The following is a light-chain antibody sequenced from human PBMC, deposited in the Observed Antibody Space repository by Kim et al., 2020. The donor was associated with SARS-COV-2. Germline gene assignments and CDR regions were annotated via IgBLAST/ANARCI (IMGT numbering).Light chain of an antibody. Sequence: YPGERAAPSCRASQSVSSNIAWYQQKHGQAPSRLIYGASTRATGIPARCSGSGSGTEYTLTISSLQSEDFAVDYCQQYNNWAPSTFGQGTRLEIK. J-gene: IGKJ5*01. CDR1: QSVSSN. CDR2: GAS. V-gene: IGKV3-15*01. CDR3: QQYNNWAPST.